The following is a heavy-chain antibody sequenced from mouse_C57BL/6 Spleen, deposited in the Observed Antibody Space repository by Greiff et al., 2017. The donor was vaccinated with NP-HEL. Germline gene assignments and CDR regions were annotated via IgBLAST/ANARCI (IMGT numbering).Heavy chain of an antibody. J-gene: IGHJ2*01. D-gene: IGHD1-1*02. V-gene: IGHV1-69*01. CDR2: IDPSDSYT. CDR3: ARLGGPAHYFDY. CDR1: GYTFTSYW. Sequence: QVQLQQPGAELVMPGASVKLSCKASGYTFTSYWMHWVKQRPGQGLEWIGEIDPSDSYTNYNQKFKGKSTLTVDKSSSTAYMQLSSLTSEDSAVYYWARLGGPAHYFDYWGQGTTLTVSS.